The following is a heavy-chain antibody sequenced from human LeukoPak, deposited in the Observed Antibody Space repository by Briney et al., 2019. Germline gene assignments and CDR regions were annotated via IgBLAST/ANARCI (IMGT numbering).Heavy chain of an antibody. V-gene: IGHV3-23*01. D-gene: IGHD1-7*01. CDR1: GGSISSSSYY. CDR2: ISGSGGST. CDR3: AKRRGLELLYYYYMDV. J-gene: IGHJ6*03. Sequence: PSETLSLTCTVSGGSISSSSYYWGWIRQPPGKGLEWVSAISGSGGSTYYADSVKGRFTISRDNSKNTLYLQMNSLRAEDTAVYYCAKRRGLELLYYYYMDVWGKGTTVTVSS.